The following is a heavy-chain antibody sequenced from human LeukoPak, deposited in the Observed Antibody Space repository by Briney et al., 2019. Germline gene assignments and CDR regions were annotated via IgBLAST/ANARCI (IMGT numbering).Heavy chain of an antibody. CDR3: ATDGAYGLTH. CDR2: INSDGST. D-gene: IGHD3-16*01. J-gene: IGHJ4*01. Sequence: GGSLRLSCAASAFTFSSYWMHWVRHAPGKGLVWVSRINSDGSTTYADSVKGRFTISRDNTKDMVYLQMNSLRAEDTAVYYCATDGAYGLTHWGQGTLVTVSS. V-gene: IGHV3-74*01. CDR1: AFTFSSYW.